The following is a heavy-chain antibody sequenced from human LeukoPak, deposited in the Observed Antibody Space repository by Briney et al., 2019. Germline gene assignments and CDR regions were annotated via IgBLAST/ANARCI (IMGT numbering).Heavy chain of an antibody. CDR1: GFTFSSYG. CDR2: ISYDGSNK. V-gene: IGHV3-30*18. CDR3: AKVGVDILRFLEWLLNTFDY. Sequence: PPGGSLRLSCAASGFTFSSYGMHWVRQAPGKGLEWVAVISYDGSNKYYADSVKGRFTISRDNSKNTLYLQMNSLRAEDTAVYYCAKVGVDILRFLEWLLNTFDYWGQGTLVTVSS. J-gene: IGHJ4*02. D-gene: IGHD3-3*01.